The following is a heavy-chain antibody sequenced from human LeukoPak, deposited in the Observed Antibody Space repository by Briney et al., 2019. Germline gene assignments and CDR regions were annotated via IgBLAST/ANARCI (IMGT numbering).Heavy chain of an antibody. V-gene: IGHV3-33*06. CDR1: GFTFSRYG. CDR2: IWYDGRNE. Sequence: GRSLRLSCAASGFTFSRYGMHWVRQAPGKGLEWVAVIWYDGRNEYYADSVKGRFTISRDNSKSTLYLQMNSLRAEDTGVYYCAKDRLYGNTINDDAFDIWGHGTMVTVFS. J-gene: IGHJ3*02. D-gene: IGHD5-24*01. CDR3: AKDRLYGNTINDDAFDI.